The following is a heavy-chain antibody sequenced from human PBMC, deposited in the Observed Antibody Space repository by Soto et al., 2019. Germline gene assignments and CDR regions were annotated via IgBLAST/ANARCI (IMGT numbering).Heavy chain of an antibody. V-gene: IGHV3-23*01. D-gene: IGHD3-9*01. CDR1: GFTFSTYA. Sequence: GGSLRLSCAASGFTFSTYAMTWVRQGPGKGLEYLSAISGSGDTTYYPDSVKGRFTISRDNSKNTLYLQMNSLRAEDTAVYYCAKDRDDIGMLHAFDIWGQGTMVTVSS. J-gene: IGHJ3*02. CDR2: ISGSGDTT. CDR3: AKDRDDIGMLHAFDI.